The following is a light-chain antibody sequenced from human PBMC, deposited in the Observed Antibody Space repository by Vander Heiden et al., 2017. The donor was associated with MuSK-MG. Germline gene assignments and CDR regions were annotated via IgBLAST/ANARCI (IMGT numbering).Light chain of an antibody. CDR3: QQRYNWLT. CDR2: DAS. V-gene: IGKV3-11*01. J-gene: IGKJ4*01. CDR1: QSVSSY. Sequence: EIVLTQSPATLSLSPGERATLSCRASQSVSSYLAWYQQKPGQAPRLLIYDASNRANGIPDRFSGSGSGTDFTLTSSSREPEDFAVYYWQQRYNWLTFGGGTKVEIK.